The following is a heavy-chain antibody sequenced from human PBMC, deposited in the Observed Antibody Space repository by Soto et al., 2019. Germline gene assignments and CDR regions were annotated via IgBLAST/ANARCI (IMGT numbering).Heavy chain of an antibody. J-gene: IGHJ6*02. CDR3: ARETIVGKINDYYYYGMDV. D-gene: IGHD1-26*01. CDR1: GGTFNNNA. V-gene: IGHV1-69*01. Sequence: QVQLVQSGAEVKKPGSSVRVSCKASGGTFNNNAISWVRQAPGQGPEWLGGIIPLFGTTNYAQKFQGRVTITADESTSTAYMELSSLRSEDTAKYYCARETIVGKINDYYYYGMDVWGQGTTVTVSS. CDR2: IIPLFGTT.